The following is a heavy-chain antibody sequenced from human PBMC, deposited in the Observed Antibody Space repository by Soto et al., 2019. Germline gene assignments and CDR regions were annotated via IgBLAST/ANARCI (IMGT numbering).Heavy chain of an antibody. D-gene: IGHD6-13*01. J-gene: IGHJ3*02. CDR3: ASGIAAAGTADAFDI. CDR2: IWYDGSNK. V-gene: IGHV3-33*01. CDR1: GFTFSSYG. Sequence: QVQLVESGGGVVQPGRSLRLSCAASGFTFSSYGMHWVRQAPGKGLEWVAVIWYDGSNKYYADSVKGRFTISRDNSKNTLYLQMNSLRAEDTAVYYCASGIAAAGTADAFDIWGQGTMVTVSS.